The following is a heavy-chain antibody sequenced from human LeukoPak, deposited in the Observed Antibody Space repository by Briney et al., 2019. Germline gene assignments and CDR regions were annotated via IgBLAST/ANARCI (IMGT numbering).Heavy chain of an antibody. Sequence: PSETLSLTCAVYGGSFSGYYWTWIRQTPEKGLEWIGEMNPSGSTNYNPSLKSRVTISVDASKNQFSLELSSVTAADTAVYYCARGRQDVTMIVVVMTAVSYYLDVWGKGTTVTVS. CDR2: MNPSGST. J-gene: IGHJ6*03. D-gene: IGHD3-22*01. V-gene: IGHV4-34*01. CDR3: ARGRQDVTMIVVVMTAVSYYLDV. CDR1: GGSFSGYY.